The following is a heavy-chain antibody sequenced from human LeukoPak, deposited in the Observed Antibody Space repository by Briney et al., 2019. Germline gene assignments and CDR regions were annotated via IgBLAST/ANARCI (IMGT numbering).Heavy chain of an antibody. J-gene: IGHJ4*02. V-gene: IGHV3-74*01. CDR2: INSDGSNT. D-gene: IGHD5-18*01. CDR3: TRGDPTMAPDH. CDR1: GFTFTSYR. Sequence: GGSLRLSCAASGFTFTSYRMHWVRQVPGKGLVWLSRINSDGSNTNYADSVQGRFTISRDNAKNTLYLQMNSLRAEDTAVYYCTRGDPTMAPDHWGQGTLITVSP.